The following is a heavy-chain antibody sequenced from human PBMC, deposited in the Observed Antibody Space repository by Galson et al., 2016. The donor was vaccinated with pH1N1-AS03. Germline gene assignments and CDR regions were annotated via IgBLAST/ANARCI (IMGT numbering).Heavy chain of an antibody. CDR1: GDSISTSNW. Sequence: ETLSLTCAVSGDSISTSNWWSWVRQPPGKGLQWIGEVSHAGRTNYSPSLKSRVTISLDKSKNQFSLQLTSVTAADTAVYYCARDVLPYSLGLDVWGQGTTVTVSS. V-gene: IGHV4-4*02. J-gene: IGHJ6*02. D-gene: IGHD5-18*01. CDR2: VSHAGRT. CDR3: ARDVLPYSLGLDV.